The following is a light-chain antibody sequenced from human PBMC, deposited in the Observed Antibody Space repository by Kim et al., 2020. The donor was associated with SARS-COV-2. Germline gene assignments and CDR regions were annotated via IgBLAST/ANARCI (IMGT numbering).Light chain of an antibody. Sequence: VTISCTGSSSNIGAGYAVHWYQQLPGTAPKLLIYDNTNRPSGVPDRFSGSKSGTSASLAITGLQAEDEADYYCQSYDSSLSGYVFGTGTKVTVL. J-gene: IGLJ1*01. CDR2: DNT. CDR3: QSYDSSLSGYV. CDR1: SSNIGAGYA. V-gene: IGLV1-40*01.